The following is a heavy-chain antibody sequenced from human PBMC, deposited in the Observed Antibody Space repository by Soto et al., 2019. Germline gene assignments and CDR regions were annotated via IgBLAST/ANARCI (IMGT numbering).Heavy chain of an antibody. CDR1: GFTFSSYG. J-gene: IGHJ4*02. CDR3: AKADSAHTLDY. D-gene: IGHD5-18*01. Sequence: QVQLVESGGGVVQPGRSLRLSCAASGFTFSSYGMHWVRQAPGKGLEWVAVISHDGSNKYYADSVKGRFTISRDNSKNPLYLQMNSLRPEDTAVYYCAKADSAHTLDYWGQGTLVTVSS. CDR2: ISHDGSNK. V-gene: IGHV3-30*18.